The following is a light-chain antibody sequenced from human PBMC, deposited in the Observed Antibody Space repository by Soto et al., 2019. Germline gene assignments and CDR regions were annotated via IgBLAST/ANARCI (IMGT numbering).Light chain of an antibody. V-gene: IGKV3-15*01. CDR1: QSVSSN. CDR3: QHYNNWPPWT. CDR2: GAS. Sequence: DKVMTQSPATLSVSPGERATLSCRASQSVSSNLAWYQQKPGQAPRLLIYGASTRATGIPVRFSGSGSGTEFTLTISRLQSEDFAVYYCQHYNNWPPWTFGQGTKVDIK. J-gene: IGKJ1*01.